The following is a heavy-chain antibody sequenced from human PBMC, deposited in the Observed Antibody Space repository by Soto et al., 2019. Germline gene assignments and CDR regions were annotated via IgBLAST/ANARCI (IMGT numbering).Heavy chain of an antibody. V-gene: IGHV4-59*06. Sequence: PSETLSLTCTVSGGSISNYYWSWIRQHPGKGLEWIGYIYYSGSTYYNPSLKSRVTISVDTSKNQFSLKLSSVTAADTAVYYCARAHYGDYGYGMDVWGQGTTVTVSS. CDR2: IYYSGST. J-gene: IGHJ6*02. CDR3: ARAHYGDYGYGMDV. D-gene: IGHD4-17*01. CDR1: GGSISNYY.